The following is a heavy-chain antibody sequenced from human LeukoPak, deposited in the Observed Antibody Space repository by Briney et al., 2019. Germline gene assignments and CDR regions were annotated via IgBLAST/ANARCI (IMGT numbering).Heavy chain of an antibody. CDR2: IYSGGST. CDR1: GFTVSSNH. J-gene: IGHJ6*02. Sequence: GGSLRLSCAASGFTVSSNHMSWVRQAPGKGLEWVSVIYSGGSTYYADSVKGRFTISRDSSKNTLYLQMNSLRAEDTAVYFCARDRRRRASFIQVVAQKDPSPTHYGMDVWGQGTTVTVSS. V-gene: IGHV3-53*01. D-gene: IGHD2-15*01. CDR3: ARDRRRRASFIQVVAQKDPSPTHYGMDV.